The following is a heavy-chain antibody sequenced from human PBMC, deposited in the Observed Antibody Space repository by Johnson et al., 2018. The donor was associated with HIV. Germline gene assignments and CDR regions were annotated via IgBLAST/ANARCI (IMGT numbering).Heavy chain of an antibody. V-gene: IGHV3-33*01. D-gene: IGHD1-26*01. J-gene: IGHJ3*02. Sequence: QVQLVESGGGVVQPGRSLRLSCAASGFTFSTYGMHWVRQAPGKGLEWVAVMWYDGSNKYFADSVKGRLTISRDNSKNTLYLQMNSLRAEDTAVYYCARPIMELQGVDAFDIWGQGTMVTVSS. CDR2: MWYDGSNK. CDR1: GFTFSTYG. CDR3: ARPIMELQGVDAFDI.